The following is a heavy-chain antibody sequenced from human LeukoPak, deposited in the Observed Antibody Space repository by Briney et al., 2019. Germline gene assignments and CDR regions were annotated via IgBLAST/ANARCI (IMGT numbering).Heavy chain of an antibody. CDR1: GFTFSSNA. Sequence: PGGSLRLSCAASGFTFSSNAMSWVCQAPGKGLEWVSAVSGSGGSTYYADSVKGRFTISRDNSRNTLYLQMNTLRAEDTAVYFCAKSPVSSCRGSFCYPFDYWGQGNLVTVSS. CDR3: AKSPVSSCRGSFCYPFDY. CDR2: VSGSGGST. J-gene: IGHJ4*02. D-gene: IGHD2-15*01. V-gene: IGHV3-23*01.